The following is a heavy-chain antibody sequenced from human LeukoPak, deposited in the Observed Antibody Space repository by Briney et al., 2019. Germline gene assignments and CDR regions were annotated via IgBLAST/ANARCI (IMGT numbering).Heavy chain of an antibody. CDR2: INQDGNKK. Sequence: GGSLRLSCAASGFTFSNYWMTWVRQAPGKGLEWVAHINQDGNKKYYVDSVKARFTIFRDNAKNSLYLQMNSLRAEDTAVYYCATGGYGVHGDYWGQGILVTVSS. J-gene: IGHJ4*02. CDR3: ATGGYGVHGDY. D-gene: IGHD5/OR15-5a*01. CDR1: GFTFSNYW. V-gene: IGHV3-7*03.